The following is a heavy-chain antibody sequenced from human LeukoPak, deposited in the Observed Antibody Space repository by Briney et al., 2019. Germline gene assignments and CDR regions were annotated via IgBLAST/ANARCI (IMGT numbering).Heavy chain of an antibody. V-gene: IGHV1-46*01. Sequence: ASVNVSCKASGYTFTSDYLHWVRQAPGQGLEWMGVINPRSGSTVYAQRFLDRVTMTRDTSTSTVYMELSSLRSEDTAVYYCARGAVRGVLRYYFDYWGQGTLVTVSS. D-gene: IGHD3-10*01. CDR1: GYTFTSDY. CDR2: INPRSGST. CDR3: ARGAVRGVLRYYFDY. J-gene: IGHJ4*02.